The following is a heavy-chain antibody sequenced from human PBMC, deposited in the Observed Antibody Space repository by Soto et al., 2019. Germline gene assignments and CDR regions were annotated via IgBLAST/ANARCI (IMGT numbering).Heavy chain of an antibody. CDR2: IIPIFGTA. D-gene: IGHD2-2*01. V-gene: IGHV1-69*05. CDR3: AREKVVVVPAAMYYYYMDV. J-gene: IGHJ6*03. Sequence: GASVKVSCKASGGTFSSYAISWVRQAPGQGLEWMGGIIPIFGTANYAQKFQGRVTITRDTSASTAYMELSSLRSEDTAVYYCAREKVVVVPAAMYYYYMDVWGKGTTVTVSS. CDR1: GGTFSSYA.